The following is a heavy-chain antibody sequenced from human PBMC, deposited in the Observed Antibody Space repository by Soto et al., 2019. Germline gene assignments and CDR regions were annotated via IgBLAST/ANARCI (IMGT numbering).Heavy chain of an antibody. CDR3: ARDASLVVEEIYYYYYGMDV. CDR2: INSDGSST. D-gene: IGHD2-2*01. Sequence: GGSLRLSCAASGFTFSSYGMHWVRQAPGKGLVWVSRINSDGSSTSYADSVKGRFTISRDNAKNTLYMQMNSLRAEETAVYYCARDASLVVEEIYYYYYGMDVWGQGTTVTVSS. J-gene: IGHJ6*02. CDR1: GFTFSSYG. V-gene: IGHV3-74*01.